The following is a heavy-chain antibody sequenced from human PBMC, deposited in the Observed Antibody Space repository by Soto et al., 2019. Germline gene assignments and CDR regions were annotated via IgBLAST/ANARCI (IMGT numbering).Heavy chain of an antibody. D-gene: IGHD2-2*01. Sequence: SLRLSCRASGFTFGDYAMSWVRQAPGKGLEWVGFIRSKTYGGTTEYAASVKGRFTISRDNSRSFAYLQMNSLKTEDTAVYYCSRVLYCSTTSCYAMDVWGQGTTVTVYS. J-gene: IGHJ6*02. V-gene: IGHV3-49*04. CDR3: SRVLYCSTTSCYAMDV. CDR1: GFTFGDYA. CDR2: IRSKTYGGTT.